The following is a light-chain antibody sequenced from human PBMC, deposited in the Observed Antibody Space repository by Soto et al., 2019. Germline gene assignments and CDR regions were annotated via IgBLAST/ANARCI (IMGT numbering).Light chain of an antibody. CDR1: QSVSSSS. CDR3: QQYGSSPWT. CDR2: GAS. Sequence: EIVLTQSPGTLSLSPGERATLSCRASQSVSSSSLAWYQQKPGQAPRLLIYGASSRATGIPDSFSGSGSGTDFTLTIRRLEPEDFAVYYCQQYGSSPWTFGQGTKVEIK. V-gene: IGKV3-20*01. J-gene: IGKJ1*01.